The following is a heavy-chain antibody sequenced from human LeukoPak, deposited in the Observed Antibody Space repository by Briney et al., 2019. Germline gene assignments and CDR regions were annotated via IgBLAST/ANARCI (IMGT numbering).Heavy chain of an antibody. CDR3: ARGLYYYDSSGYAI. D-gene: IGHD3-22*01. CDR2: IYYSGST. Sequence: KPSETLSLTCTVSGGSISSSSYYWGWIRQPPGKGLEWIGSIYYSGSTYYNPSLKSRVTISVDTSKNQFSLKLSSVTAADTAVYYCARGLYYYDSSGYAIWGQGTMVTVSS. V-gene: IGHV4-39*07. J-gene: IGHJ3*02. CDR1: GGSISSSSYY.